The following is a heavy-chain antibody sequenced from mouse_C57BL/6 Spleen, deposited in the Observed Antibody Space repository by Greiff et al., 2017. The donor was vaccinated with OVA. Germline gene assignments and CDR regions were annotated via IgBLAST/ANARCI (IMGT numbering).Heavy chain of an antibody. CDR3: ARRAYDYEGYYAMDY. CDR1: GFTFSSYG. CDR2: ISSGGSYT. V-gene: IGHV5-6*02. D-gene: IGHD2-4*01. J-gene: IGHJ4*01. Sequence: EVKVVESGGDLVKPGGSLKLSCAASGFTFSSYGMSWVRQTPDKRLEWVATISSGGSYTYYPDSVKGRFTISRDNAKNTLYLQMSSLKSEDTAMYYCARRAYDYEGYYAMDYWGQGTSVTVSS.